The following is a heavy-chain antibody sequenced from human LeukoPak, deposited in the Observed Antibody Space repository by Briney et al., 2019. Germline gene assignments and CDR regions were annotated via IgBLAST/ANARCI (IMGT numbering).Heavy chain of an antibody. CDR3: ARHTLVAASSFDY. Sequence: SETLSLTCTVSGGSITGYYWSCIRQPPGKGLEWIGYIYYSGSTNYNPSLKSRVTISVDTSKNQFSLKLSSVTAADTAVYYCARHTLVAASSFDYWGQGTLVTVSS. D-gene: IGHD2-15*01. V-gene: IGHV4-59*08. J-gene: IGHJ4*02. CDR1: GGSITGYY. CDR2: IYYSGST.